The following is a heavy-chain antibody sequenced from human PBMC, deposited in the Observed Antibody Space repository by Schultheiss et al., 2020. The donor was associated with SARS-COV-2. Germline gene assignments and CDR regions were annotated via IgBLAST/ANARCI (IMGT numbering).Heavy chain of an antibody. D-gene: IGHD3-16*02. J-gene: IGHJ5*02. Sequence: GESLKISCAASGFTFSGYSMNWVRQAPGKGLEWVSYISSSSSTIYYADSVKGRFTISRDNAKNSLYLQMNSLRAEDTAVYYCARESLWSPDENWFDPWGQGALVTVSS. V-gene: IGHV3-48*01. CDR1: GFTFSGYS. CDR2: ISSSSSTI. CDR3: ARESLWSPDENWFDP.